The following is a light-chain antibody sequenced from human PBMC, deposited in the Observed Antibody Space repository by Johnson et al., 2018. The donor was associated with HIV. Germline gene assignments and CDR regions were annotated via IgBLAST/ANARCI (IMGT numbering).Light chain of an antibody. CDR2: DNN. CDR3: GTWDSSLSADV. CDR1: SSNIGNNY. J-gene: IGLJ1*01. V-gene: IGLV1-51*01. Sequence: QSVLTQPPSVSAAPGQKVTISCSGSSSNIGNNYVSWYQQLPGTAPKLLIYDNNKRPSGIPDRFSGSKSGTSATLGITGLQTGDEADYYCGTWDSSLSADVFGTGTHVTVL.